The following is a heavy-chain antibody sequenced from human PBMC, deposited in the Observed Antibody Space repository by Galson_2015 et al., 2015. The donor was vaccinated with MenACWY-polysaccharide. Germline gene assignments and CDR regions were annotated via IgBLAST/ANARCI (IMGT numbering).Heavy chain of an antibody. J-gene: IGHJ3*02. V-gene: IGHV3-33*01. CDR3: AREGSRIVFHAFDT. CDR2: IQYDGSKI. Sequence: SLRLSCAASGSRFSNSGMHWVRQAPGKGLEWVAVIQYDGSKIVYADSVKGRFTNSRDNSKNTVFLEMNTLGAEDTAVYYCAREGSRIVFHAFDTWGQGTMVTVSS. D-gene: IGHD2-15*01. CDR1: GSRFSNSG.